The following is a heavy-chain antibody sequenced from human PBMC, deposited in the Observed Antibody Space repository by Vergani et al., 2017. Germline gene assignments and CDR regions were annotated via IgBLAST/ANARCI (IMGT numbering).Heavy chain of an antibody. D-gene: IGHD2-21*02. V-gene: IGHV4-59*01. CDR3: ARNPYCGGDCYSDAFDI. CDR1: GGYISSYY. Sequence: QVQLQESGPGLVKPSETLSLTCTVSGGYISSYYWSWIRQPPGKGLEWFGYIYYSGSTNYNPSLKSRVTISVDTSKNQFSLKLSSETAADTAVYYCARNPYCGGDCYSDAFDIWGQGTMVTVSS. J-gene: IGHJ3*02. CDR2: IYYSGST.